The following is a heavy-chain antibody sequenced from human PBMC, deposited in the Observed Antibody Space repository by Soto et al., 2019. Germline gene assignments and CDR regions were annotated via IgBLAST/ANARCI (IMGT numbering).Heavy chain of an antibody. CDR1: GYTFTSYY. D-gene: IGHD2-15*01. V-gene: IGHV1-46*01. CDR3: ASGGHCSGGSCYSDGYFDY. J-gene: IGHJ4*02. Sequence: QVQLVKSGAEVKKPGASVKVSCKASGYTFTSYYMHWVRQAPGQVLEWMGIINPSGGSTSYAQKFQGRVTMTRDTSTSTVYMELSSLRSEDTAVSYCASGGHCSGGSCYSDGYFDYWGQGTLVTVSS. CDR2: INPSGGST.